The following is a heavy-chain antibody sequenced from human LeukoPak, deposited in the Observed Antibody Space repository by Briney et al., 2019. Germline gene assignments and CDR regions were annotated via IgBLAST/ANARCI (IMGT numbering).Heavy chain of an antibody. CDR2: ISGSGGST. CDR3: AKRPGADHYYYYYMDV. V-gene: IGHV3-23*01. Sequence: GSLRLSCAASGFTFSSYAMSWVRQAPGKGLDWVSAISGSGGSTYYADSVKGRFTISRDNSKNTLYLQMNSLRAEDTGGYYCAKRPGADHYYYYYMDVWGKGTTVTVSS. J-gene: IGHJ6*03. CDR1: GFTFSSYA. D-gene: IGHD1-26*01.